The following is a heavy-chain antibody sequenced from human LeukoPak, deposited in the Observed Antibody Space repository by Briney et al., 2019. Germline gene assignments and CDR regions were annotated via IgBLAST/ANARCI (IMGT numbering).Heavy chain of an antibody. CDR3: ARGSAAMVGYYYYGMDV. D-gene: IGHD5-18*01. CDR2: INHSGST. CDR1: GGSVSSGSYY. V-gene: IGHV4-39*07. J-gene: IGHJ6*02. Sequence: SETLSLTCTVSGGSVSSGSYYWSWIRQPPGKGLEWIGEINHSGSTNYNPSLKSRVTISVDTSKNQFSLKLSSVTAADTAVYYCARGSAAMVGYYYYGMDVWGQGTTVTVSS.